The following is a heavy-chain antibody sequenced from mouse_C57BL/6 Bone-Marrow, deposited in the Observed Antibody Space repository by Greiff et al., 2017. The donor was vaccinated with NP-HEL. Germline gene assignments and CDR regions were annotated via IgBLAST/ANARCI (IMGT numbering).Heavy chain of an antibody. CDR2: FHPYNDDT. Sequence: QVQLQQSGAELVKPGASVKMSCKASGYTFTTYPIEWMKQNHGKSLEWIGNFHPYNDDTKYNEKFKGKATLTVAKSSSTVYLELSRLTSDDSAVYYCARGDYDEGYYAMDYWGQGTSVTVSS. CDR1: GYTFTTYP. V-gene: IGHV1-47*01. J-gene: IGHJ4*01. CDR3: ARGDYDEGYYAMDY. D-gene: IGHD2-4*01.